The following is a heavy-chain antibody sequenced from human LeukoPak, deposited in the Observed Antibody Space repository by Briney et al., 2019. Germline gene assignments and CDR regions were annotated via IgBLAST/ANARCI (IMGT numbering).Heavy chain of an antibody. CDR2: IWYDGSNK. V-gene: IGHV3-33*06. CDR1: GFTFSSYG. Sequence: GGPLRLSCAASGFTFSSYGMHWVRQAPGKGLEWVAVIWYDGSNKYYADSVKGRFTISRDNSKNTLYLQMNSLRAEDTAVYYCAKGGIAARQGYFDYWGQGTLVTVSS. CDR3: AKGGIAARQGYFDY. J-gene: IGHJ4*02. D-gene: IGHD6-6*01.